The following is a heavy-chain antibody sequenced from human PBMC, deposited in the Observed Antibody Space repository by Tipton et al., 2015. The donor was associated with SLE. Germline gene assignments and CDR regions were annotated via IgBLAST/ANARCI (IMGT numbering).Heavy chain of an antibody. Sequence: TLSLTCTVSGGSISSSSYYWGWIRQPPGKGLEWIGSFYYSGSTYYNPSLKSRVTISVDTSKNQFSLKLSSVTAADTAVYYCARDRGSGSYYTHDAFDIWGQGTMVTVPS. CDR3: ARDRGSGSYYTHDAFDI. D-gene: IGHD3-10*01. J-gene: IGHJ3*02. V-gene: IGHV4-39*07. CDR2: FYYSGST. CDR1: GGSISSSSYY.